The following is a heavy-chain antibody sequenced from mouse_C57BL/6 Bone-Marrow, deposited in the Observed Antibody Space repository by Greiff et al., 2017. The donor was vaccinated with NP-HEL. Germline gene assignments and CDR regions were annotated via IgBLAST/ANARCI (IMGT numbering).Heavy chain of an antibody. J-gene: IGHJ1*03. CDR2: IYPGGGYT. D-gene: IGHD1-1*01. Sequence: VQLVESGAELVRPGTSVKMSCKASGYTFTNYWIGWAKQRPGHGLEWIGDIYPGGGYTNYNEKFKGKATLTADKSSSTAYMQFSSLTSEDSAIYYCARIKGSSPFYFDVWGTGTTVTVSS. V-gene: IGHV1-63*01. CDR1: GYTFTNYW. CDR3: ARIKGSSPFYFDV.